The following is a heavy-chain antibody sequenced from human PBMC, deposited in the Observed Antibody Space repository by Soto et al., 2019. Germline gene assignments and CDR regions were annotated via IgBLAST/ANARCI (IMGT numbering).Heavy chain of an antibody. D-gene: IGHD3-9*01. Sequence: QVQLVESGGGVVQPGRSLRLSCAASGFTFSSFALDWVRQAPGKGLEWVAVISYDGSNKYYADSVKGRFTVSRDSSKNTLFLQMNSLTPEDTAVYYCARDRSILTGSHLYYDGLDVWGQGTTVTVSS. V-gene: IGHV3-30-3*01. CDR2: ISYDGSNK. J-gene: IGHJ6*02. CDR3: ARDRSILTGSHLYYDGLDV. CDR1: GFTFSSFA.